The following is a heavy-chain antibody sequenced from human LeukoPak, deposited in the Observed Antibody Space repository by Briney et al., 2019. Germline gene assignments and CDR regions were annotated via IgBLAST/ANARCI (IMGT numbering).Heavy chain of an antibody. D-gene: IGHD6-19*01. Sequence: SVKVSCKASGGTFSIYTISWVRQAPGQGLEWMGRIIPILGIANYAQKFQGRVTITADKSTSTAYMELSSLRSEDTAVYYCAGHPGYSSGATDYWGQGTLVTVSS. CDR1: GGTFSIYT. CDR3: AGHPGYSSGATDY. J-gene: IGHJ4*02. V-gene: IGHV1-69*02. CDR2: IIPILGIA.